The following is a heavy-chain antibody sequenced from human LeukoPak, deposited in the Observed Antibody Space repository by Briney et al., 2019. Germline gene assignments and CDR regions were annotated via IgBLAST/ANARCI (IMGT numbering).Heavy chain of an antibody. CDR2: ISGSGGST. CDR1: GFTLSSYV. J-gene: IGHJ4*02. Sequence: GGSLRLSCAASGFTLSSYVMSWVRQAPGKGLEWVSTISGSGGSTYYADSVKGRFTVSRDNSKHTLYLQMNSLRAEDTAVYYCAKLPSSSWFYYYFDYWGQGTLVTVSS. D-gene: IGHD6-13*01. V-gene: IGHV3-23*01. CDR3: AKLPSSSWFYYYFDY.